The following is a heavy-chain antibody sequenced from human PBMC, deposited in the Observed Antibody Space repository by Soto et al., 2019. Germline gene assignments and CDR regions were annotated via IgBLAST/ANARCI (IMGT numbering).Heavy chain of an antibody. CDR3: ARGGLGGSGRSYYYYGMDV. D-gene: IGHD3-16*01. CDR1: GYSISSGYY. Sequence: SETLSLTCAVSGYSISSGYYWGWIRQPPGKGLEWIGSIYHSGSTYYNPSLKSRVTISVDTSKNQFSLKLSSVTAADTAVYYCARGGLGGSGRSYYYYGMDVWGQGTTVTVSS. J-gene: IGHJ6*02. CDR2: IYHSGST. V-gene: IGHV4-38-2*01.